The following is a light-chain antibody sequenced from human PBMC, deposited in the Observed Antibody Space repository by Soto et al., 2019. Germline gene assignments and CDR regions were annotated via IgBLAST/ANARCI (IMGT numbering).Light chain of an antibody. Sequence: DIQMTQSPSSLSASVGDRVTITCRASQGIRNDLGWYQQKPGKAPRRLMYAAYTLHSGVPSRFSGSGSGTDFTLTISSLQPEELTTYNCQHYNSYSEAFGQGTKV. J-gene: IGKJ1*01. V-gene: IGKV1-17*01. CDR2: AAY. CDR3: QHYNSYSEA. CDR1: QGIRND.